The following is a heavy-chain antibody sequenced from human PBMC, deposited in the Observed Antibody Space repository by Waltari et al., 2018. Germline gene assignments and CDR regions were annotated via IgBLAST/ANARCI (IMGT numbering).Heavy chain of an antibody. V-gene: IGHV1-69*08. CDR3: ARVPGGGTIFGVVIGAFDI. CDR2: IIPIFGTA. Sequence: QVPLVQSGAEVKKPGSSVKVSCTASGGTFSSYAISWVRQAPGQGLEWMGRIIPIFGTANYAQKFQGRVTITADKSTSTAYMELSSLRSEDTAVYYCARVPGGGTIFGVVIGAFDIWGQGTMVTVSS. CDR1: GGTFSSYA. J-gene: IGHJ3*02. D-gene: IGHD3-3*01.